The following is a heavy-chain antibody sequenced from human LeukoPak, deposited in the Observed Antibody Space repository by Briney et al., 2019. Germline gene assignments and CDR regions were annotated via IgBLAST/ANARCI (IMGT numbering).Heavy chain of an antibody. CDR1: GFTFSNYA. CDR2: ISGDGANT. D-gene: IGHD6-25*01. V-gene: IGHV3-23*01. Sequence: GGSLRLSCAASGFTFSNYAMCWVRQAPGKGLEWVSLISGDGANTYYPDSVKGRFTISRDNSKNTLYLQMNSPRAEDTAVYYCAPDLRGSASSLDDWGQGTLVTVSS. J-gene: IGHJ4*02. CDR3: APDLRGSASSLDD.